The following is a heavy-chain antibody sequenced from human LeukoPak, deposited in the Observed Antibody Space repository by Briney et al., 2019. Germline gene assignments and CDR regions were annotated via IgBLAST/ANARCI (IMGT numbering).Heavy chain of an antibody. CDR1: GFTFSGYW. Sequence: GGSLRLSCVTSGFTFSGYWMHWVRQGPEKGLELVPRIDNDGHGIIYADSVKGRFTTSRDNVKNTLYLQMNSLRVEDTAVYYCAAGGGWDPSFGVVTHIDAWGKGTTVGVS. V-gene: IGHV3-74*01. CDR3: AAGGGWDPSFGVVTHIDA. D-gene: IGHD3-3*01. J-gene: IGHJ6*03. CDR2: IDNDGHGI.